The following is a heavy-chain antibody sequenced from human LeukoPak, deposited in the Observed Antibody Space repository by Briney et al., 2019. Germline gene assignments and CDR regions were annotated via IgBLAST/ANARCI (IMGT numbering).Heavy chain of an antibody. V-gene: IGHV1-2*04. CDR3: ARARSITMVRGLSWFDP. J-gene: IGHJ5*02. CDR1: GYTFTGYY. Sequence: ASVKVSCKASGYTFTGYYMHWVRQAPGQGLEWMGWINPNSGGTNYAQKFQGWVTMTRDTSISTAYMELSRLRSDDTAVYYCARARSITMVRGLSWFDPWGQGTLVTVSS. D-gene: IGHD3-10*01. CDR2: INPNSGGT.